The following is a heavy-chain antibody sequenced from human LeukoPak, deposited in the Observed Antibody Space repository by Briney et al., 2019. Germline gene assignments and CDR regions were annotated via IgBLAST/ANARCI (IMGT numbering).Heavy chain of an antibody. Sequence: SETLSLTCTVSGGSISSRYWRWIRQPPGKGLEWIGYIYYIGSTNYNPSLKSRVTISVDTSKNQFSLKLSSVTAADTAVYYCARSFHAYFDYWGQGTLVTVSS. J-gene: IGHJ4*02. V-gene: IGHV4-59*11. D-gene: IGHD2/OR15-2a*01. CDR1: GGSISSRY. CDR2: IYYIGST. CDR3: ARSFHAYFDY.